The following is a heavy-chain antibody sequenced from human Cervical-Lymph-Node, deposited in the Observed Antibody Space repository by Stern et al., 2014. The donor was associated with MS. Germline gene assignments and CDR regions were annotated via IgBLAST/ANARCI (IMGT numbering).Heavy chain of an antibody. J-gene: IGHJ4*02. CDR1: GGTFSSDV. Sequence: QVQLVQSGAEVKKPGSSVKVSCKASGGTFSSDVISLVRQAHGQGLDWMGGVILTCGTTNHAQKFLGRDKITADEPMSTAYMELSSLRSEDTALYYCATTFRWGQGTLITVSS. V-gene: IGHV1-69*01. D-gene: IGHD3-16*01. CDR2: VILTCGTT. CDR3: ATTFR.